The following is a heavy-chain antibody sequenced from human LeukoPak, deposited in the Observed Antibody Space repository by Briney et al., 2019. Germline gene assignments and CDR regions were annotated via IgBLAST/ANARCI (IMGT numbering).Heavy chain of an antibody. V-gene: IGHV3-23*01. CDR3: AISQLRSITRSNYYFDY. CDR2: ISIGGGTT. CDR1: GFMFSNYV. Sequence: PGGSLRLSCAASGFMFSNYVMNWVRQAPGKGLEWVSTISIGGGTTFYADSVKGRFTISRDNSKNTLHLQMNSLRAEDTAVYYCAISQLRSITRSNYYFDYWGQGALVIVSS. D-gene: IGHD4/OR15-4a*01. J-gene: IGHJ4*03.